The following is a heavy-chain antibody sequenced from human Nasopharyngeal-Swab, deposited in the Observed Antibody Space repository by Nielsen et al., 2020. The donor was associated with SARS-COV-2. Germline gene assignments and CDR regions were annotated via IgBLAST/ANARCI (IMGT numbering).Heavy chain of an antibody. CDR3: AKITADYDFWSHQYYYYMDV. CDR2: IKNDGSEK. D-gene: IGHD3-3*01. CDR1: GLSFSGYW. V-gene: IGHV3-7*03. J-gene: IGHJ6*03. Sequence: GGSLRLSCAAPGLSFSGYWMTWVRQAPGKGLEWVDNIKNDGSEKYYGDSVKGRFTISRDNAKNSLFLQMSTLRAEDTAVYYCAKITADYDFWSHQYYYYMDVWGKGTTVTVSS.